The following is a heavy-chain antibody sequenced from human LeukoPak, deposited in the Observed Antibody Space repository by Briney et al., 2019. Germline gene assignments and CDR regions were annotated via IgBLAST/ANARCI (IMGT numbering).Heavy chain of an antibody. Sequence: GGSLRLSCAASGFTFDDYAMHWVRQAPGKGLEWVSGISWNSGSRGYADSVKGRFTISRDNAKNSLYLQMNSLRAEDTALYYCAKDVGYCTNGVCYMAYYYYVMDVWGQGTTVTVSS. J-gene: IGHJ6*02. V-gene: IGHV3-9*01. D-gene: IGHD2-8*01. CDR3: AKDVGYCTNGVCYMAYYYYVMDV. CDR1: GFTFDDYA. CDR2: ISWNSGSR.